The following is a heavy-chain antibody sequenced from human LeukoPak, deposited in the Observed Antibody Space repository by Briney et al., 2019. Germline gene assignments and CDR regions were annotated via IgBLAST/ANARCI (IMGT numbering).Heavy chain of an antibody. Sequence: GGSLRLSCAASGFTFSSYAMSWVRQAPGKGLEWVSAISGSGGSTYYADSVKGRFTISRDNSKNTLYLQMNSLRAEDTAVYYCAKDPAYYDSSGYSSYFDYWGQGTLVTVSS. CDR1: GFTFSSYA. J-gene: IGHJ4*02. D-gene: IGHD3-22*01. V-gene: IGHV3-23*01. CDR3: AKDPAYYDSSGYSSYFDY. CDR2: ISGSGGST.